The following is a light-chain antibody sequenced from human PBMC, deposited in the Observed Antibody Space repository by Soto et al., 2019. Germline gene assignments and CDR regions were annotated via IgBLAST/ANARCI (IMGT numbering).Light chain of an antibody. Sequence: EIVLTQSPGTLSLSPGERATLSCRASQSVSSSYLAWYQQKPGQAPRLLIYGASSRATGIPARFSGSGSGTEFTLTISSLQSEDFAVYYCQQYNNWPPITSGQATRLDI. CDR3: QQYNNWPPIT. J-gene: IGKJ5*01. CDR1: QSVSSSY. CDR2: GAS. V-gene: IGKV3D-15*01.